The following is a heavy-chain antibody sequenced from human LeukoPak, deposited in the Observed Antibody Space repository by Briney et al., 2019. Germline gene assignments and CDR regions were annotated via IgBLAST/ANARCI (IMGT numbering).Heavy chain of an antibody. J-gene: IGHJ4*02. Sequence: GGSLRLSCAASGFTFSSYAMSWVRQGPGKGLEWVSAISGSGGSTYYADSVKGRFTISRDNSKNTLYLQMNSLRAEDTAVYYCAKDNALAYCGGDCYSDYWGQGTLVTVSS. V-gene: IGHV3-23*01. CDR1: GFTFSSYA. CDR2: ISGSGGST. CDR3: AKDNALAYCGGDCYSDY. D-gene: IGHD2-21*02.